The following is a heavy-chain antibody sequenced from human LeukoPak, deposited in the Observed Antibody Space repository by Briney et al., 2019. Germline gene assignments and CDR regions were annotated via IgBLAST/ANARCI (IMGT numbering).Heavy chain of an antibody. CDR1: GFTFSSYA. D-gene: IGHD3-22*01. J-gene: IGHJ3*02. Sequence: PGGSLRLSCAASGFTFSSYAMHWVRQAPGKGLEWVAVISYDGSNKYYADSVKGRFTTSRDNSKNTLYLQMNSLRAEDTAVYYCARGPDDSSGYYVFAAAFDIWGQGTMVTVSS. CDR3: ARGPDDSSGYYVFAAAFDI. V-gene: IGHV3-30*01. CDR2: ISYDGSNK.